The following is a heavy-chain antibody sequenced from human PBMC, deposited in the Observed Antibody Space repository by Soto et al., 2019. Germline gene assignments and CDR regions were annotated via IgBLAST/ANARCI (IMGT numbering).Heavy chain of an antibody. J-gene: IGHJ4*02. D-gene: IGHD1-26*01. CDR2: IRFDGSDE. CDR3: ARDGVGATTFFGFLDY. CDR1: ASIFKGHG. V-gene: IGHV3-33*08. Sequence: QVQLVESGGGVVQPGGSLRLSCAASASIFKGHGMHWVRQAPGKGLEWVAIIRFDGSDEHYGDSVGGRFTISRDNSKNMLYLQMNSLRVEDTAVYYCARDGVGATTFFGFLDYWGQGTLVTVSS.